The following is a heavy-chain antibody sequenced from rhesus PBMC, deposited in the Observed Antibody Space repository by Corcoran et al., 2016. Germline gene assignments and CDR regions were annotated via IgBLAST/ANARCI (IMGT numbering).Heavy chain of an antibody. CDR1: GYTFTSYY. CDR2: NAPYNSNK. Sequence: QVQLVQSGAEIKRPGASVKLSCKASGYTFTSYYIHWVQHDPGQGLEGIRLNAPYNSNKYYEKNVQGRVTITTDTSTSTGYRELSNRISEDTAVYYCTRGKSSSWPYFDYWGQGVLVTVSS. CDR3: TRGKSSSWPYFDY. J-gene: IGHJ4*01. D-gene: IGHD6-13*01. V-gene: IGHV1-180*01.